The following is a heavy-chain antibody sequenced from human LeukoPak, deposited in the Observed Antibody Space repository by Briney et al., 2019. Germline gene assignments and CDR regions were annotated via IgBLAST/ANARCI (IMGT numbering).Heavy chain of an antibody. D-gene: IGHD4-23*01. CDR2: IWYDGSNK. Sequence: RRRSLRLSCEASEFTFRSYGMHWVRQAPGKGLEWVAVIWYDGSNKYYADSVKGRFTISRDNSKNTLYLQMNSLRAEDTAVYYCARENSGWFDPWGQGTLVTVSS. J-gene: IGHJ5*02. CDR1: EFTFRSYG. CDR3: ARENSGWFDP. V-gene: IGHV3-33*01.